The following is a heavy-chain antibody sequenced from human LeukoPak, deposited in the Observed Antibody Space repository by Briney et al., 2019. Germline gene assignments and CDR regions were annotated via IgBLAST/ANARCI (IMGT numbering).Heavy chain of an antibody. CDR1: GFTFDDYA. Sequence: GRSLRLSCAASGFTFDDYAMHWVRQAPGKGLEWVSGISWNSGSIGYADSVKGRLTISRDNAKNSLYLQMNSLRAEDTALYYCAKDTGDLDYFDYWGQGTLVTVSS. CDR3: AKDTGDLDYFDY. V-gene: IGHV3-9*01. J-gene: IGHJ4*02. D-gene: IGHD7-27*01. CDR2: ISWNSGSI.